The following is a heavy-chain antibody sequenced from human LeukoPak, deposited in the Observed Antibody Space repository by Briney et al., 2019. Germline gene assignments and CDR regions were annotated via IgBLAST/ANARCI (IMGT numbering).Heavy chain of an antibody. CDR2: IRYDGSNK. CDR1: GFTFSSYG. Sequence: PGGSLRLSCAASGFTFSSYGMHWVRQAPGKGLEWVAFIRYDGSNKYYADSVKGRFTISRDNSKSTLYLQMNSLRAEDTAIYYCAKYYDSWSGCFDYWGQGTLVTVSS. J-gene: IGHJ4*02. D-gene: IGHD3-3*01. CDR3: AKYYDSWSGCFDY. V-gene: IGHV3-30*02.